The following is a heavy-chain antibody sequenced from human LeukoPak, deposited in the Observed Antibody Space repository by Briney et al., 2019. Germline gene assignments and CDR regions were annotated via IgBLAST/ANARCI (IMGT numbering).Heavy chain of an antibody. D-gene: IGHD3-10*01. CDR3: ARLVVGETDYGSGSYYKGRRRSKPLFDY. Sequence: SETLSLTCAVYGGSFSGYYWSWIRQPPGKGLEWIGEINHSGSTNYNPSLKSRVTISVDTSKNQFSLKLSSVTAADTAVYYCARLVVGETDYGSGSYYKGRRRSKPLFDYWGQGTLVTVSS. CDR2: INHSGST. CDR1: GGSFSGYY. J-gene: IGHJ4*02. V-gene: IGHV4-34*01.